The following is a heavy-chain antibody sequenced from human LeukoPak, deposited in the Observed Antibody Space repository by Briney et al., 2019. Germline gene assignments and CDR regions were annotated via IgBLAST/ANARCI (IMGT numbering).Heavy chain of an antibody. V-gene: IGHV3-23*01. CDR1: GFTFCSCS. CDR3: AELGITMIGGV. CDR2: ISGSGGST. J-gene: IGHJ6*04. D-gene: IGHD3-10*02. Sequence: GGSLRLSCAASGFTFCSCSMSWVRQAPGKGLEWVSAISGSGGSTYYADSVKGRFTISRDNAKNSLYLQMNSLRAEDTAVYYCAELGITMIGGVWGKGTTVTISS.